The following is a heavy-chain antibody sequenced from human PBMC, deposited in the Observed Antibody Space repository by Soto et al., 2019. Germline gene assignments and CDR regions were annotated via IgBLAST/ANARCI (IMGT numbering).Heavy chain of an antibody. D-gene: IGHD3-22*01. CDR3: ARGTTGDYYDSSGYWEP. CDR1: GYTFTSYY. V-gene: IGHV1-46*01. J-gene: IGHJ5*02. Sequence: ASVKVSCKASGYTFTSYYMHWVRQAPGQGLEWMGIINPSGGSTSYAQKFQGRVTMTRDTSTSTVYMGLSSLRSEDTAVYYCARGTTGDYYDSSGYWEPWGQGTLVTVSS. CDR2: INPSGGST.